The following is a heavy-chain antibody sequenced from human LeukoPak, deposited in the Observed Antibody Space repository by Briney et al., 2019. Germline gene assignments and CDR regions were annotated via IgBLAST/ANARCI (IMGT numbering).Heavy chain of an antibody. CDR3: ARVVQSTDSSGFYLPEYFQH. J-gene: IGHJ1*01. Sequence: NPSETLSLTCTVSGGSISSYYWSWIRQPPGKGLEWIGYIYYSGSTNYNSSFKSRVTISVDTSKNQFSLKLSSVTAADTAVYYCARVVQSTDSSGFYLPEYFQHWGQGTLVTVSS. D-gene: IGHD3-22*01. CDR1: GGSISSYY. CDR2: IYYSGST. V-gene: IGHV4-59*08.